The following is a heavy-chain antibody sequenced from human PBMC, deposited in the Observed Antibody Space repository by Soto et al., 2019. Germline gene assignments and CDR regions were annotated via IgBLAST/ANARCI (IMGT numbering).Heavy chain of an antibody. D-gene: IGHD6-13*01. J-gene: IGHJ4*02. V-gene: IGHV3-23*01. CDR2: ISGSGGSI. CDR3: ARVAPEYSSTPRRFDF. Sequence: EVQLLESGGGLVQPGGSLRLSCAASGFTFGIYAMSWVRQAPGKGLEWVSSISGSGGSIYYAHSVKGRFTISRDKTKNALDLQMNSLRAEDTAVYHCARVAPEYSSTPRRFDFWGQGTRVTVSS. CDR1: GFTFGIYA.